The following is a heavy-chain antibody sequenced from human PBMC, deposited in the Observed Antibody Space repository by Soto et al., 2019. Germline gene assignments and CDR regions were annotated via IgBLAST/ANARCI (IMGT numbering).Heavy chain of an antibody. J-gene: IGHJ4*02. D-gene: IGHD2-15*01. CDR1: GGSFSGYY. CDR3: ARVVCSGGSCYRWRGIDY. V-gene: IGHV4-34*01. CDR2: INHSGST. Sequence: SETLSLTCSVYGGSFSGYYWSWIRQPPGKGLEWIGEINHSGSTNYNPSLKSRVTISVDTSKNQFSLKLSSVTAADTAVYYCARVVCSGGSCYRWRGIDYWGQGTLVTVSS.